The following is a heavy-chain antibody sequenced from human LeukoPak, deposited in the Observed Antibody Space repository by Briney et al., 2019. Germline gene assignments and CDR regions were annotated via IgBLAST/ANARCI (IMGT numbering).Heavy chain of an antibody. CDR2: ISSSGSTI. Sequence: GGSLRLSCAASGFTFSSSQMNWVRQAPGKGLEWISYISSSGSTIYCADSVKGRFTISRDNANNSLYLQMNSPRAEDTAVYYCARSFDHWGQGTLVTVSS. J-gene: IGHJ4*02. CDR1: GFTFSSSQ. V-gene: IGHV3-48*03. CDR3: ARSFDH.